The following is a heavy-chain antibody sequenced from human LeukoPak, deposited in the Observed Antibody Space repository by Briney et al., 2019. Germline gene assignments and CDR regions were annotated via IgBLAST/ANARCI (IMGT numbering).Heavy chain of an antibody. CDR1: GFTFSSYA. D-gene: IGHD3-10*01. V-gene: IGHV3-23*01. CDR2: ISGSGGST. J-gene: IGHJ4*02. Sequence: GGSLRLSCVASGFTFSSYAMSWVRQAPGKGLEWVSAISGSGGSTYYADSVKGRITISRDNSKNTLYLQMNSLRAEDTAVYYCAKGILYYGSGSYDYFDYWGQGTLVTVSS. CDR3: AKGILYYGSGSYDYFDY.